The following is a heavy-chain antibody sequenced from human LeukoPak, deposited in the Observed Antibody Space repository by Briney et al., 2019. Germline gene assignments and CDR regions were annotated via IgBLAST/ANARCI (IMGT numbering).Heavy chain of an antibody. CDR2: IYSTGDT. CDR1: SGSIRSYL. Sequence: SETLSLTCTVSSGSIRSYLWAWIRQPAGKTLEWIGRIYSTGDTDYNPSLKSRVTMSIDTSKNQLSLNLRSVTTADTAFYYCARNGYTKSWTHLDYWGQGILVSVSS. D-gene: IGHD3/OR15-3a*01. J-gene: IGHJ4*02. V-gene: IGHV4-4*07. CDR3: ARNGYTKSWTHLDY.